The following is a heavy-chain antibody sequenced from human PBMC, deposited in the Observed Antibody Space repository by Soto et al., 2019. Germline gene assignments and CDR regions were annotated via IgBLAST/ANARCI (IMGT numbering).Heavy chain of an antibody. CDR3: ARVEMATIKGNAFDI. CDR1: GYTFTSYY. CDR2: INPSGGST. J-gene: IGHJ3*02. Sequence: QVQLVQSGAEVKKPGASVKVSCKASGYTFTSYYMYWVRQAPGQGLEWMGIINPSGGSTSYAQKVQGRVTMTRDTSRSTVYMELSSLRSEDTAVYYCARVEMATIKGNAFDIWGQGTMVTVSS. V-gene: IGHV1-46*01. D-gene: IGHD5-12*01.